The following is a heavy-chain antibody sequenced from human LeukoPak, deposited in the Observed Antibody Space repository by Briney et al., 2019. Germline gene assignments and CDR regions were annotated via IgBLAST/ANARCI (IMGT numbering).Heavy chain of an antibody. V-gene: IGHV3-30-3*01. Sequence: PGRSLRLSCAASGFTFSSYAMHWVRQAPGKGLEWVAVISYDGSNKYYADSVKGRFTISRDNSKNTLYLQMNSLRAEDTAVYYCDRSGSYYRNYAFDYWGQGTLVTVSS. D-gene: IGHD3-10*01. CDR1: GFTFSSYA. J-gene: IGHJ4*02. CDR2: ISYDGSNK. CDR3: DRSGSYYRNYAFDY.